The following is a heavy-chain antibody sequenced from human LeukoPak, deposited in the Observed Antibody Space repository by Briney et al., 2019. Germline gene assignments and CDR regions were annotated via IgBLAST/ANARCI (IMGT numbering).Heavy chain of an antibody. CDR2: IYYSGST. V-gene: IGHV4-59*01. D-gene: IGHD2-2*02. CDR1: GGSISSYY. Sequence: SETLALTCTVSGGSISSYYWSWIRQPPGKGLEWIGYIYYSGSTNYNPSLKSRVTISVDTSKNQFSLKLSSVTAADTAVYYCARGYCSSTSCYSYFDYWGQGTLVTVSS. CDR3: ARGYCSSTSCYSYFDY. J-gene: IGHJ4*02.